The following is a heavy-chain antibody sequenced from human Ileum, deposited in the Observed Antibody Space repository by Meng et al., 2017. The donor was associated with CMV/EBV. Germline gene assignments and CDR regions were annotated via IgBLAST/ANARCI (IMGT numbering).Heavy chain of an antibody. D-gene: IGHD2-2*02. Sequence: GSVSICNWWSWVRQPPGKGLEWIGEIYHSGSTNYNPSLKSRVTISVDKSKNQFSLKLSSVTAADTAVYYCAREYCSSTSCYRGVFDPWGQGTLVTVSS. CDR3: AREYCSSTSCYRGVFDP. V-gene: IGHV4-4*02. CDR2: IYHSGST. J-gene: IGHJ5*02. CDR1: GSVSICNW.